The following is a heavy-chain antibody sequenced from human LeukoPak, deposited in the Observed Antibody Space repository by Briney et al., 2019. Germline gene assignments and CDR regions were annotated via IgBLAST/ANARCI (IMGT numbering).Heavy chain of an antibody. CDR1: GYTLTELS. Sequence: ASVKVSCKVSGYTLTELSMHWVRQAPGKGLEWMGGFDPEDGETIYAQKFQGRVTITTDESTSTAYMELSSLRSEDTAVYYCARQRLGELSPNWFDPWGQGTLVTVSS. CDR3: ARQRLGELSPNWFDP. D-gene: IGHD3-16*02. CDR2: FDPEDGET. J-gene: IGHJ5*02. V-gene: IGHV1-24*01.